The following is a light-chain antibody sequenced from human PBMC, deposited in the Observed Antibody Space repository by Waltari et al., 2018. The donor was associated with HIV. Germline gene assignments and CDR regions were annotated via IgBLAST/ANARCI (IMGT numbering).Light chain of an antibody. J-gene: IGLJ2*01. Sequence: QSVLTQPPSVSAAPGHKVTISCSGSSSHIGNNFISWYQKFPGPAPKLLIYDNNKRPSGISDRFSGSKSGTSGTLGISGLQTGDEAYYYCATWDSILRAGVFGGGTKVTFL. CDR3: ATWDSILRAGV. V-gene: IGLV1-51*01. CDR2: DNN. CDR1: SSHIGNNF.